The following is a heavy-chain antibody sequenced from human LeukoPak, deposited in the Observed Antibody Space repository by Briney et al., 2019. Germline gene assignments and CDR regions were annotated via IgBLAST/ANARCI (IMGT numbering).Heavy chain of an antibody. V-gene: IGHV1-18*01. CDR3: ARGSSYGFSMGY. D-gene: IGHD5-18*01. CDR1: GYTFTSYG. J-gene: IGHJ4*02. CDR2: ISTYNGDT. Sequence: EASVKVSCKASGYTFTSYGINWVRQAPGQGLEWMGWISTYNGDTNYAQKLQDRVTMTTDTSTSTAYMELRGLRSDDTAVYYCARGSSYGFSMGYWGQGTLVTVSS.